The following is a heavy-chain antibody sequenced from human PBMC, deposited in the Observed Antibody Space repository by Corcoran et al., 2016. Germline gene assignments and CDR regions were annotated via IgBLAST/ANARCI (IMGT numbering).Heavy chain of an antibody. Sequence: EVQLVESGGGLIQPGGSLRLSCAASGFTVSRNYMNWVRQAPGKGLEWVSVLYTGAGTYYADSVKGRFTISRDNSMNTLYLQMNSRRAEDTAVYYCARGAVAGTDYYHYGMDLWGQGTTVTVSS. D-gene: IGHD6-19*01. CDR2: LYTGAGT. V-gene: IGHV3-53*01. CDR3: ARGAVAGTDYYHYGMDL. J-gene: IGHJ6*02. CDR1: GFTVSRNY.